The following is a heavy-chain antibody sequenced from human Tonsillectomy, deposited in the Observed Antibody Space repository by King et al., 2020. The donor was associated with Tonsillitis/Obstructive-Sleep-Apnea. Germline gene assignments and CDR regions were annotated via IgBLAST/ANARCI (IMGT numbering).Heavy chain of an antibody. CDR1: GGSISSYY. D-gene: IGHD3-3*01. J-gene: IGHJ6*02. Sequence: VQLQESGPGLVKPSETLSLTCTVSGGSISSYYWSWIRQPPGKGLEWIGYIYYSGSTNYNPSLKSRVTISVDTSKNQFSLKLSSVTAADTAVYYCAGAPYDFWSGYYPSLYYYYGMDVWGQGTTVTVSS. V-gene: IGHV4-59*01. CDR3: AGAPYDFWSGYYPSLYYYYGMDV. CDR2: IYYSGST.